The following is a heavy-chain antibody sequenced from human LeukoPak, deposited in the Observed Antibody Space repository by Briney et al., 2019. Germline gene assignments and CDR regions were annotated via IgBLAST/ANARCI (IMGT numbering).Heavy chain of an antibody. V-gene: IGHV3-21*01. CDR3: ARDKYSGSSGGDY. CDR1: GFTFSSYS. Sequence: GGSLRLSCAASGFTFSSYSMNRVRQAPGKGLEWVSSISSSSSYIYYADSVKGRFTISRDNAKNSLYLQMNSLRAEDTAVYYCARDKYSGSSGGDYWGQGTLVTVSS. D-gene: IGHD1-26*01. J-gene: IGHJ4*02. CDR2: ISSSSSYI.